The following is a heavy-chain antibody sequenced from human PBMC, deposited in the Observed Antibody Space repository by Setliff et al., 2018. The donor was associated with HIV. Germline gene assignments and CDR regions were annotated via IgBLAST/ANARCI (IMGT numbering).Heavy chain of an antibody. CDR2: INPSGSST. CDR3: ARDASPAMVTDYFDY. V-gene: IGHV1-46*01. CDR1: GYTFSTYS. D-gene: IGHD5-18*01. Sequence: ASVKVSCKASGYTFSTYSITWVRQAPGQGLEWMGIINPSGSSTRDAQKFQGRVTMTRDTSTSTVYMELSRLRSEDTAVYYCARDASPAMVTDYFDYWGQGTLVTVSS. J-gene: IGHJ4*02.